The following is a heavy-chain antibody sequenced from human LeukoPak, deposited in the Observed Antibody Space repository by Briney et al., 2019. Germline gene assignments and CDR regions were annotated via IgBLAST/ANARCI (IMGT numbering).Heavy chain of an antibody. D-gene: IGHD3-3*01. J-gene: IGHJ4*02. Sequence: GGSLRLSCAASGFTFTNYDINWVRQVPGKGLEWVSSISSSGIYIYYADSVKGRFTISRDNAKNSVSLQMNSLRAEDTAVYYCAKEEYYDFWSGYYEYWGQGTLVTVSS. CDR3: AKEEYYDFWSGYYEY. CDR2: ISSSGIYI. CDR1: GFTFTNYD. V-gene: IGHV3-21*04.